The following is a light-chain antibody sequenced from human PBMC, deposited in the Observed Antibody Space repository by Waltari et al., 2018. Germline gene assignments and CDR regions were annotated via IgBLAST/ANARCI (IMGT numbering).Light chain of an antibody. CDR2: GVS. Sequence: EIVMTQFPATLSLSPGERATLSCRASQSVTANLAWYQQKPGQAPRLLIYGVSFRATDIPARFSGSGCGTDFTLTISSLQSEDFATYYCQHYNNWPLTFGGGTKVEIK. V-gene: IGKV3-15*01. CDR3: QHYNNWPLT. J-gene: IGKJ4*01. CDR1: QSVTAN.